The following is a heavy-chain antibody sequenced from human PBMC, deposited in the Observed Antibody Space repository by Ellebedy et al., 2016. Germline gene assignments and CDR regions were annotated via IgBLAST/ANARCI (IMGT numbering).Heavy chain of an antibody. Sequence: SETLSLTCTVSGGSISSSGYYWGWIRQPPGKGLEWIGSIYYSGSTYYNPSLKSRVTISVDTSKNQFSLRLSSVTAADTAVYYCARHDSSSCQTQCDGMDVWGQGTTVTVSS. V-gene: IGHV4-39*01. CDR3: ARHDSSSCQTQCDGMDV. CDR2: IYYSGST. J-gene: IGHJ6*02. CDR1: GGSISSSGYY. D-gene: IGHD6-13*01.